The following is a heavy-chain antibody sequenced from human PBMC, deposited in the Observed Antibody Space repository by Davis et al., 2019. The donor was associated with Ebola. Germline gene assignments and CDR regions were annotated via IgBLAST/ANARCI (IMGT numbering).Heavy chain of an antibody. CDR2: ISGSGGST. CDR1: GFTFSSYW. D-gene: IGHD6-19*01. Sequence: GESLKISCAASGFTFSSYWMSWVRQAPGKGLEWVSAISGSGGSTYYADSVKGRFTISRDNSKNTLYLQMNSLRAEDTAVYYCAKVGTYSSGWYIEAFDIWGQGTMVTVSS. CDR3: AKVGTYSSGWYIEAFDI. V-gene: IGHV3-23*01. J-gene: IGHJ3*02.